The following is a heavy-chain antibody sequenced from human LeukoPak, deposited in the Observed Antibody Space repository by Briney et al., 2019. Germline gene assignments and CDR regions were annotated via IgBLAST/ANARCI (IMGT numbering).Heavy chain of an antibody. J-gene: IGHJ5*02. D-gene: IGHD5-18*01. CDR2: ISYDGSNK. V-gene: IGHV3-30-3*01. CDR3: ARDQGYSYGA. CDR1: GFTFSSYA. Sequence: GGSLRLSCAASGFTFSSYAMHWVRQAPGKGLEWVAVISYDGSNKYYADSVKGRFTISRDNSKNTLYLQMNSLRAEDTAVYYCARDQGYSYGAWGQGTLVTVSS.